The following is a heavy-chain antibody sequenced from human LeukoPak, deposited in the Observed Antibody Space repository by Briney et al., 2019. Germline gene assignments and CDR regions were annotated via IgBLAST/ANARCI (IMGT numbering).Heavy chain of an antibody. CDR1: GGSISSGSYY. J-gene: IGHJ4*02. D-gene: IGHD6-6*01. Sequence: SETLSLTCTVSGGSISSGSYYWSWVRQPDGKGLEWIGRIYTSGSTYYNSSLKSRVTISVDTSKNQFSLKLSSVTAADTAVYYCARAMSIAARLQTIFDYWGQGTLATVSS. CDR2: IYTSGST. V-gene: IGHV4-61*02. CDR3: ARAMSIAARLQTIFDY.